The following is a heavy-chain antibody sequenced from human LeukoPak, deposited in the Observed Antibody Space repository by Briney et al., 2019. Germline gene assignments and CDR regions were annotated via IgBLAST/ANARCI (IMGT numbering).Heavy chain of an antibody. CDR3: ARAAYSSSSTYWFDP. V-gene: IGHV4-59*10. Sequence: SETLSLTCAVYGGSFSGYYWSWIRQPAGKGLEWIGRISTSGTTNYNPSLKSRVTISVDTSKNQFSLKLSSVTAADTAVYYCARAAYSSSSTYWFDPWGQGTLVTVSS. CDR2: ISTSGTT. D-gene: IGHD6-13*01. CDR1: GGSFSGYY. J-gene: IGHJ5*02.